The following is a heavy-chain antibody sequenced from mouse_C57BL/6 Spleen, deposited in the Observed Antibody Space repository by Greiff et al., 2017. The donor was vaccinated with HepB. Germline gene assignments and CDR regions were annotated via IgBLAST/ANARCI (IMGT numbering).Heavy chain of an antibody. CDR2: IYPGDGDT. Sequence: VQLQESGPELVKPGASVKISCKASGYAFSSSWMNWVKQRPGKGLEWIGRIYPGDGDTNYNGKFKGKATLTADKSSSTAYMQLSSLTSEDSAVYFWSSYGSSSWFAYWGQGTLVTVSA. CDR1: GYAFSSSW. J-gene: IGHJ3*01. D-gene: IGHD1-1*01. CDR3: SSYGSSSWFAY. V-gene: IGHV1-82*01.